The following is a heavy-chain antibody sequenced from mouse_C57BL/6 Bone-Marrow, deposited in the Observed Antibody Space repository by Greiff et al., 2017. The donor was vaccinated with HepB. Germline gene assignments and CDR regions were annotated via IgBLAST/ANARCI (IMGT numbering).Heavy chain of an antibody. CDR3: ASDYYDYGGYYFDY. CDR2: IDPANGNT. J-gene: IGHJ2*01. V-gene: IGHV14-3*01. CDR1: GFNIKNTY. D-gene: IGHD2-4*01. Sequence: EVQLVESVAELVRPGASVKLSCTASGFNIKNTYMHWVKQRPEQGLEWIGRIDPANGNTKYAPKFQGKATITADTSSNTAYLQLSSLTSEDTAIYYFASDYYDYGGYYFDYWGQGTPLTVSS.